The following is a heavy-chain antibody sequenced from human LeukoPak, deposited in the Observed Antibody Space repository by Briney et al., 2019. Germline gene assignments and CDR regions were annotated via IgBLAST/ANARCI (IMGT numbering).Heavy chain of an antibody. J-gene: IGHJ4*02. CDR3: ARGASGSGSYNLDY. D-gene: IGHD3-10*01. Sequence: GGTLRLSCAVSGFTFSSYDMSWVRQAPGKGLEWVSGISGSGVSTYYADSVKGRFTISRDNSKNTLYLQMNSLRAEDTAVYYCARGASGSGSYNLDYWGQGTLVTVSS. CDR2: ISGSGVST. CDR1: GFTFSSYD. V-gene: IGHV3-23*01.